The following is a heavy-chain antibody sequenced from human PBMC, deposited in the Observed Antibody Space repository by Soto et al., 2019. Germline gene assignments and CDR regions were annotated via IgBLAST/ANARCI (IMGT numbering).Heavy chain of an antibody. Sequence: GGSLRLACAAFGFVLSSYSMSWVRQAPGKGLEWVSYIGTGTRTRYYADSVKGRFTISRDNGKNSLFLQMNSLRAEDTALYYCARSYSYGFGYWGQGTLVTVSS. D-gene: IGHD5-18*01. CDR3: ARSYSYGFGY. V-gene: IGHV3-48*01. J-gene: IGHJ4*02. CDR2: IGTGTRTR. CDR1: GFVLSSYS.